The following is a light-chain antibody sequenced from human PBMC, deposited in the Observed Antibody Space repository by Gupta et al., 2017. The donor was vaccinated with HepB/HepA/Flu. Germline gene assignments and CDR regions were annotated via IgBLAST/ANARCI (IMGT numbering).Light chain of an antibody. CDR1: NSGSKS. CDR3: QGGESSSDRL. V-gene: IGLV3-21*01. Sequence: SSVLTPPPSVSVAPGTPARSTGGGKNSGSKSVHCDQQKPGQAPVLVIYYDSDRPAGIPERFSGSNSGNTATLTISRGEDGEEADYYGQGGESSSDRLFGGGTKLTVL. CDR2: YDS. J-gene: IGLJ2*01.